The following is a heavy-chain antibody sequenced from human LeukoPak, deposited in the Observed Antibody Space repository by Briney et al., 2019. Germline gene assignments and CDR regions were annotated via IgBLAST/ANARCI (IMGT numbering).Heavy chain of an antibody. CDR2: IYNDGRT. J-gene: IGHJ4*02. D-gene: IGHD3-22*01. CDR3: AKARDYYDSSGYYY. CDR1: GFTVNNKY. Sequence: GGSLRLSCAASGFTVNNKYMTWVRQAPGKGLEWVSLIYNDGRTYYADSVKGRFTISRDNSKNTLYLQMNSLRAEDTAVYYCAKARDYYDSSGYYYWGQGTLVTVSS. V-gene: IGHV3-53*01.